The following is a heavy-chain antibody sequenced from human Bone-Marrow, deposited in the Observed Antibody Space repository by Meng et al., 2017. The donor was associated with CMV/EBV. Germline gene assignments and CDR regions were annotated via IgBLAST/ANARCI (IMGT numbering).Heavy chain of an antibody. CDR1: GFTFDDYA. D-gene: IGHD6-6*01. Sequence: GGSLRLSCAASGFTFDDYAMHWVRQAPGKGLEWVSGISWNSGSIGYADSVKGRFTISRDNAKNSLYLQMNSLRAEDTAVYYCARDRIAAIKENYYYYGMDVWGQGTTVTVSS. J-gene: IGHJ6*02. CDR2: ISWNSGSI. CDR3: ARDRIAAIKENYYYYGMDV. V-gene: IGHV3-9*01.